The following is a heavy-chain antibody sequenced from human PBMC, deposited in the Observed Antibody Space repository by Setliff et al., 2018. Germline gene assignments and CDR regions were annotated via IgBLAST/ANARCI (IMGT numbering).Heavy chain of an antibody. D-gene: IGHD2-2*01. CDR3: AREIRVVVPAAPRYYGMDV. Sequence: GASVKVSCKASGYTFTGYYMHWVRQAPGQGLEWMGWINPNSGSTNYAQKFQGRVTMTRDTSISTAYMELSRLRSDDTAVYYCAREIRVVVPAAPRYYGMDVWGQGTTVTVSS. CDR2: INPNSGST. J-gene: IGHJ6*02. CDR1: GYTFTGYY. V-gene: IGHV1-2*02.